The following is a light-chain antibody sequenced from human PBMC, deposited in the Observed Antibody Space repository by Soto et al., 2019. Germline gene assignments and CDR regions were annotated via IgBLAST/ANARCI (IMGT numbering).Light chain of an antibody. CDR3: NSYAGSSNV. CDR1: SSDVGGYNY. CDR2: EVN. Sequence: QSVLTQPPSASGSPGQSVAISCTGTSSDVGGYNYVSWYQQHPGKAPKLMIYEVNKRPSGVPDRFSGSKSGNTASLTVSGLQAEDEADYYCNSYAGSSNVFGTETKVTVL. V-gene: IGLV2-8*01. J-gene: IGLJ1*01.